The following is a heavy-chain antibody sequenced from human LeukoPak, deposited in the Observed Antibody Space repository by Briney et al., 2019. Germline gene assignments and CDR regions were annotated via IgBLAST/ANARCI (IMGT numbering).Heavy chain of an antibody. D-gene: IGHD6-13*01. CDR2: IRGKPYGGTI. J-gene: IGHJ4*02. Sequence: GRSLRLSCTASGFTFGDYAMNWVRQAPGKGLEWVGFIRGKPYGGTIEYAASVKGRFTISRDDSKSIAYLQMNSLKTEDTAVYYCTRLGARPFRIAAAGTGFDYWGQGTLVTVSS. V-gene: IGHV3-49*04. CDR1: GFTFGDYA. CDR3: TRLGARPFRIAAAGTGFDY.